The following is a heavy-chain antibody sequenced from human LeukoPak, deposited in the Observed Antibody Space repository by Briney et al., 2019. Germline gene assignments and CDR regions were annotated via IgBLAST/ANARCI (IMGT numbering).Heavy chain of an antibody. Sequence: SETLSLTCTVSGGSISSSNNYWGWIRQPPGKGLEWIGSFYYSGCTYYNPSLKRRLTISVDTSKNQFSLKLSSVTAADTAVYYCARNRDNYYDPSPNAFDIWGPGTMVTVSS. J-gene: IGHJ3*02. V-gene: IGHV4-39*07. CDR1: GGSISSSNNY. D-gene: IGHD3-22*01. CDR3: ARNRDNYYDPSPNAFDI. CDR2: FYYSGCT.